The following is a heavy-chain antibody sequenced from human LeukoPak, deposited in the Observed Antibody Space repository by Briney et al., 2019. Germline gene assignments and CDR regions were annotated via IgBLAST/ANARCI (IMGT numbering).Heavy chain of an antibody. D-gene: IGHD3-3*01. CDR3: ARDSAQNYDFWSGYYYYYMDV. J-gene: IGHJ6*03. Sequence: SETLSLTCTVSGGSISSSSYYWGWIRQPPGKGLEWIGSIYYSGSTYYNPSLKSRVTISVDTSKNQFSLKLSSVTAADTAVYYCARDSAQNYDFWSGYYYYYMDVWGKGTTVTVSS. V-gene: IGHV4-39*07. CDR1: GGSISSSSYY. CDR2: IYYSGST.